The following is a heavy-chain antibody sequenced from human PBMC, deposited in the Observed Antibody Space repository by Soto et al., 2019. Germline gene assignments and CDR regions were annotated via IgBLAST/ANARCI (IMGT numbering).Heavy chain of an antibody. CDR3: AKDQSATIAY. CDR2: VVPMLNTL. Sequence: SVKVSCKASGGTLTSYAVNWVRQAPGQGLEWMGVVVPMLNTLKYAQRFQGRVTITADESTTTAFMELSSLRSDDTAVYYCAKDQSATIAYWGQGTLVTVSS. D-gene: IGHD6-25*01. V-gene: IGHV1-69*13. CDR1: GGTLTSYA. J-gene: IGHJ4*02.